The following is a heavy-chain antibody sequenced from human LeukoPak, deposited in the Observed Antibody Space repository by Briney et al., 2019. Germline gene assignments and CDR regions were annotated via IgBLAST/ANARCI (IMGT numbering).Heavy chain of an antibody. CDR3: ARADGYSSGWYGGLVSHYYFDY. CDR1: GGSISSYY. CDR2: IYYSGST. Sequence: PSETLSLTCTVSGGSISSYYWSWIRQPPGKGLEWIGYIYYSGSTNYNPSLKSRVTISVDTSKNQFSLKLCSVTAADTAVYYCARADGYSSGWYGGLVSHYYFDYWGQGTLVTVSS. D-gene: IGHD6-19*01. J-gene: IGHJ4*02. V-gene: IGHV4-59*01.